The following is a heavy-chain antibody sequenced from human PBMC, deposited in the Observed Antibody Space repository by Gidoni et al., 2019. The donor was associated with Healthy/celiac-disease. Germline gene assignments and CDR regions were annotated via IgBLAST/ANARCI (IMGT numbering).Heavy chain of an antibody. D-gene: IGHD6-13*01. J-gene: IGHJ4*02. CDR2: IWYDGSNK. Sequence: QVQLVESGGGVVQPGRSLRLSCAASGFTFSSYGMHWVRQAPGKGLEWVAVIWYDGSNKYYADSVKGRFTISRDNSKNTLYLQMNSLRAEDTAVYYCARDRLAAAFDYWGQGTLVTVSS. V-gene: IGHV3-33*01. CDR1: GFTFSSYG. CDR3: ARDRLAAAFDY.